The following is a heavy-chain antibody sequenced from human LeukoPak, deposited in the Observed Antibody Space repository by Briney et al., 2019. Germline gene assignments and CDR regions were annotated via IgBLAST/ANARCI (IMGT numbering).Heavy chain of an antibody. V-gene: IGHV4-61*02. CDR2: IYNSGNT. D-gene: IGHD3-10*01. Sequence: PSQTLSLTCTVSGGSISSGSYHWSWIRQPAGKGLEWIGRIYNSGNTNYNPSLKSRVTISVDTSKNQFSLKLNSVTAADTAVYYCARSGTYYNNWFDPWGQGTLVTVSS. J-gene: IGHJ5*02. CDR3: ARSGTYYNNWFDP. CDR1: GGSISSGSYH.